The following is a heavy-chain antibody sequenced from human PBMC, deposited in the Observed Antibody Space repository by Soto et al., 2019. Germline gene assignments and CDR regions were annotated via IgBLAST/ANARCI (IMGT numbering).Heavy chain of an antibody. CDR2: IHYSGRT. Sequence: SETLSLTCTVSGGSISNGGYYWNWVRQHPGKGLEWIGYIHYSGRTWYNPSLESRVTISVDTSKEQFSLKLRSVTAADTAVYYCARVRGSGSYAAYYFDSSGPGTMVTVSS. CDR1: GGSISNGGYY. D-gene: IGHD3-10*01. J-gene: IGHJ4*01. V-gene: IGHV4-31*03. CDR3: ARVRGSGSYAAYYFDS.